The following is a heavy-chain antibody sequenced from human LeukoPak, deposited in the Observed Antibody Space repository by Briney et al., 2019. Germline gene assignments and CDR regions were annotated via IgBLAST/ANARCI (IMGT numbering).Heavy chain of an antibody. D-gene: IGHD4-17*01. Sequence: KVSCKASGYTFTNYWIGWVRQMPGKGLEWMGIIYPGDSDTRYSPSFQGQVTISTDKSISTAYLQWSSLKASDSAMYYCARAGYGDYGGGYDCWGQGTLVTVSS. CDR3: ARAGYGDYGGGYDC. V-gene: IGHV5-51*01. CDR2: IYPGDSDT. CDR1: GYTFTNYW. J-gene: IGHJ4*02.